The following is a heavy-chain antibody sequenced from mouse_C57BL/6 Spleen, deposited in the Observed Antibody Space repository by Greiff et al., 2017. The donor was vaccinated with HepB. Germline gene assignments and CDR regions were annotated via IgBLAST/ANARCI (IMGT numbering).Heavy chain of an antibody. CDR1: GYTFTSYW. CDR3: ARSGIYYDYGRHFDY. J-gene: IGHJ2*01. Sequence: QVQLQQPGAELVMPGASVKLSCKASGYTFTSYWMHWVKQRPGQGLEWIGEIDPSDSYTNYNQKFKGKSTLTVDKSSSTAYMQLSSLTSEDSAVYYCARSGIYYDYGRHFDYWGQGTTLTVSS. CDR2: IDPSDSYT. V-gene: IGHV1-69*01. D-gene: IGHD2-4*01.